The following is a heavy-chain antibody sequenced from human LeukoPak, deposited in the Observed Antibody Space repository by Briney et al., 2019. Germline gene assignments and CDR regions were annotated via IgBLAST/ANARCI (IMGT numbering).Heavy chain of an antibody. CDR1: GFTFTNYW. D-gene: IGHD4/OR15-4a*01. V-gene: IGHV3-74*01. CDR3: ARRAGAYSHPYDY. Sequence: GGSLRLSCAASGFTFTNYWMHWVRQAPGKGLVWVSRVLSDGSRISYADSVKGRFTISRDNSKNTLYLQMNSLRAEDTAVYYCARRAGAYSHPYDYWGQGTLVTVSS. J-gene: IGHJ4*02. CDR2: VLSDGSRI.